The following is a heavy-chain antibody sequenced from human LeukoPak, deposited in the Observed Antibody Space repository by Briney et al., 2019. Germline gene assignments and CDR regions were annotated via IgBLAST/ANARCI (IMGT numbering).Heavy chain of an antibody. CDR1: GLIFSHYG. D-gene: IGHD1-26*01. V-gene: IGHV3-33*01. J-gene: IGHJ1*01. Sequence: GGSLRLSCAASGLIFSHYGMHWVRQSPGKGLDWVALIWYDGSKKYYADSVKGRFTISRDNAKDTLYLQMDSPSVEDTAVYYCTVWSGSSYLEYLQHWGQGTLVSVSA. CDR3: TVWSGSSYLEYLQH. CDR2: IWYDGSKK.